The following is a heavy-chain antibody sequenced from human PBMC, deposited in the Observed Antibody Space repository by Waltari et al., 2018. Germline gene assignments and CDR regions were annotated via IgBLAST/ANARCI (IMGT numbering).Heavy chain of an antibody. Sequence: EVQLVESGGGLVKPGGSLRLSCAASGFTFSSYSMNWVRQAPGKGLEWVSSISSSRSYIYYADSVKGRFTISRDNAKNSLYLQMNSLRAEDTAVYYCARSPGEGGSAHFDYWGQGTLVTVSS. D-gene: IGHD7-27*01. CDR3: ARSPGEGGSAHFDY. V-gene: IGHV3-21*01. CDR1: GFTFSSYS. CDR2: ISSSRSYI. J-gene: IGHJ4*02.